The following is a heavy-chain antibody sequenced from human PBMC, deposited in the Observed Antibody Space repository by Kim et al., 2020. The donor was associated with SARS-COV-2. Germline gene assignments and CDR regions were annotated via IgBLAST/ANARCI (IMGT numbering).Heavy chain of an antibody. CDR2: INHSRSP. Sequence: SETLSLTCNVSGGSLNGYYWSWIRQSAGKGLAWIGDINHSRSPNYNPSLQSRVTLSIDPSKNQFSLKLTSVTAADSAVYYCAGFGTRDLGRSGYDSDSSGHMVGLDVWGQGAMVTVS. CDR1: GGSLNGYY. V-gene: IGHV4-34*01. CDR3: AGFGTRDLGRSGYDSDSSGHMVGLDV. D-gene: IGHD3-22*01. J-gene: IGHJ6*02.